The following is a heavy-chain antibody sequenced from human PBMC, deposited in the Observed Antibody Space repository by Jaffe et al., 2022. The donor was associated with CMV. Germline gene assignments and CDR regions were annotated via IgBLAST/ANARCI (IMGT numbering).Heavy chain of an antibody. V-gene: IGHV4-59*08. D-gene: IGHD3-3*01. CDR3: ARTTIPFYDFWSGYLDY. Sequence: QVQLQESGPGLVKPSETLSLTCTVSGGSISSYYWSWIRQPPGKGLEWIGYIYYSGSTNYNPSLKSRVTISVDTSKNQFSLKLSSVTAADTAVYYCARTTIPFYDFWSGYLDYWGQGTLVTVSS. J-gene: IGHJ4*02. CDR2: IYYSGST. CDR1: GGSISSYY.